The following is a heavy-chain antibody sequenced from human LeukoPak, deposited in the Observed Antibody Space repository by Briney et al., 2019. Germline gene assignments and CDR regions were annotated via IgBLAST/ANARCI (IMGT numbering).Heavy chain of an antibody. V-gene: IGHV3-48*03. D-gene: IGHD2-15*01. CDR3: ARDATTHTIVCYYHVFD. CDR1: GFCFSSYG. CDR2: ISASGTTI. Sequence: PWGSLSLTCAVSGFCFSSYGLNWVCQAPGRGLEWVSYISASGTTIYYADSVKGRFTISRDNAEKSLFLQMNSLRAEDTAVYYCARDATTHTIVCYYHVFD. J-gene: IGHJ3*01.